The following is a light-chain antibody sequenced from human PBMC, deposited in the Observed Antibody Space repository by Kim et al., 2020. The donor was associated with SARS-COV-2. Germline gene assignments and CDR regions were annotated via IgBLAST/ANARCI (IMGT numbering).Light chain of an antibody. Sequence: EIVLTQSPATLSLSPGERATLSCRASQSVSNYLAWHQQKPGQAPRLLIYDASKRATGIPARFSGSGSGTDFTLTISSLEPEDFALYYWQHHSNWLWTFGQGTKVDIK. J-gene: IGKJ1*01. CDR1: QSVSNY. CDR3: QHHSNWLWT. V-gene: IGKV3-11*01. CDR2: DAS.